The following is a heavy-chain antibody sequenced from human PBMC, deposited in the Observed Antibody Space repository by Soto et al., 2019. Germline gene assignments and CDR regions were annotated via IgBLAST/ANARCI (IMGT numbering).Heavy chain of an antibody. Sequence: GGSLRLSCAASGFTFSDYYMSWIRQAPGKGLEWVSYISSSGGTTYYADSVKGRFTISRDNSKNTLFLQMNSLRAEDAAIYYCAKSPKVISTPFDYWGQGSLVTVSS. CDR3: AKSPKVISTPFDY. CDR1: GFTFSDYY. J-gene: IGHJ4*02. CDR2: ISSSGGTT. D-gene: IGHD3-22*01. V-gene: IGHV3-11*01.